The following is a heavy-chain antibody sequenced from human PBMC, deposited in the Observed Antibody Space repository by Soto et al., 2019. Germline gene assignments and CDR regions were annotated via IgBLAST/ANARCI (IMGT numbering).Heavy chain of an antibody. CDR2: ISDDGTNK. Sequence: LRLSYAEHEFTLSKNGIHRVGHAPGKGLEWVALISDDGTNKYFLDSVKGRFTISRDNSRNMVYLQMNRLRVEETAVYYCVKPPGYSSDSTTYYSVWGRGTLVTVSS. CDR3: VKPPGYSSDSTTYYSV. V-gene: IGHV3-30*18. D-gene: IGHD3-22*01. J-gene: IGHJ4*02. CDR1: EFTLSKNG.